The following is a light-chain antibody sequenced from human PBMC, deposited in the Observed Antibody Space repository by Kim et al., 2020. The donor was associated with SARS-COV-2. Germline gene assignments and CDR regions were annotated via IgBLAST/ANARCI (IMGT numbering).Light chain of an antibody. CDR3: QQSHTMPFS. CDR2: AAS. J-gene: IGKJ2*03. Sequence: SASVGDRVTITCRASQSISSYLNWYQQKPGKVPDLLIYAASSLESGVPSRFSGSGSGTDFTLTISSLQPEDFASYYCQQSHTMPFSFGQGTKLEI. CDR1: QSISSY. V-gene: IGKV1-39*01.